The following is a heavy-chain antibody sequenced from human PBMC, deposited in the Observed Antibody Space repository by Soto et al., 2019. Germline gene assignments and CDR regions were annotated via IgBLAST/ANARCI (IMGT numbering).Heavy chain of an antibody. CDR3: ARVLGGVDTSFYGMDV. Sequence: LSLTCTVSGGSISSYYWSWIRQPPGKGLEWIGYIYYSGSTNYNPSLKSRVTISVDTSKNQFSLKLSSVTAADTAVYYCARVLGGVDTSFYGMDVWGQGTTVTVSS. CDR1: GGSISSYY. J-gene: IGHJ6*02. D-gene: IGHD5-18*01. V-gene: IGHV4-59*01. CDR2: IYYSGST.